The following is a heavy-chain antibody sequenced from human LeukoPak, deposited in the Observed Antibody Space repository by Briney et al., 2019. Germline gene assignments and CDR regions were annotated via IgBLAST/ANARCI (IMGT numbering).Heavy chain of an antibody. CDR3: ARVVAAAGSAFDP. Sequence: GGSLRLSCAASGFTFSSYGMHWVRQAPGKGLEWVAVIWYDGSNKYYADSVKGRFTISRDNSKNTLYLQMNSLRAEDTAVYYCARVVAAAGSAFDPWGQGTLVTASS. CDR2: IWYDGSNK. J-gene: IGHJ5*02. D-gene: IGHD6-13*01. CDR1: GFTFSSYG. V-gene: IGHV3-33*01.